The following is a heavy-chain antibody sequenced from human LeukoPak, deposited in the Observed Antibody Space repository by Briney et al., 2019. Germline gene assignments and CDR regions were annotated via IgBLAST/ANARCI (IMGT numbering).Heavy chain of an antibody. CDR3: ARDLRPYSGYDNLAFDI. CDR1: GFTFSSYG. Sequence: GGSLRLSCAASGFTFSSYGMSWVRQAPGKGLEWVSAISGSGGSTYYADSVKGRFTISRDNAKNSLHLQMNSLRPEDTAVYYCARDLRPYSGYDNLAFDIWGQGTMVTVSS. D-gene: IGHD5-12*01. CDR2: ISGSGGST. V-gene: IGHV3-23*01. J-gene: IGHJ3*02.